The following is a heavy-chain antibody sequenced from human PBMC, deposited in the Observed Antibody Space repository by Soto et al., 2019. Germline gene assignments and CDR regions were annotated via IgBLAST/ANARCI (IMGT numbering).Heavy chain of an antibody. CDR1: GFTFSSYG. CDR2: ISYDGTDK. Sequence: QVQLVESGGGVVQPGRSLRLSCAASGFTFSSYGIHWVRQAPGKGLEWVALISYDGTDKYYVDSVKGRFTISRDNSKHALYLQMSSLGPEDTAVYYCVKERYAQLWLEDYGMDVWGQGTTVTV. V-gene: IGHV3-30*18. CDR3: VKERYAQLWLEDYGMDV. D-gene: IGHD5-18*01. J-gene: IGHJ6*02.